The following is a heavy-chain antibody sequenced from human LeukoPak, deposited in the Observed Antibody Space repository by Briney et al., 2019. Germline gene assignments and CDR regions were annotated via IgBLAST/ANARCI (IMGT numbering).Heavy chain of an antibody. CDR2: ISYDGSNK. D-gene: IGHD6-19*01. J-gene: IGHJ4*02. Sequence: GKSLRLSCAASGFTFSSYAMHWVRQAPGKGLEWVAVISYDGSNKYYADSVKGRFTISRDNSKNTLYLQMNSLRAEETAVYYCARDRGRLQAGTFYYWGQGTLVTVSS. CDR1: GFTFSSYA. CDR3: ARDRGRLQAGTFYY. V-gene: IGHV3-30-3*01.